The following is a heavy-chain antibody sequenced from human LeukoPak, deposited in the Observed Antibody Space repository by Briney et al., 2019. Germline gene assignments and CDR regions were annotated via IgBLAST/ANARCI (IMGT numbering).Heavy chain of an antibody. V-gene: IGHV3-48*04. CDR3: TRSGDGAFDT. Sequence: GGSLRLSCAASGFTFSIYAMNWVRQTPGKGLEWVSYISYSSETTYYADSVKGRFTISRDNAKNSLYLQMNSLRAEDTAVYYCTRSGDGAFDTWGQGTMVTVSS. J-gene: IGHJ3*02. D-gene: IGHD3-10*01. CDR1: GFTFSIYA. CDR2: ISYSSETT.